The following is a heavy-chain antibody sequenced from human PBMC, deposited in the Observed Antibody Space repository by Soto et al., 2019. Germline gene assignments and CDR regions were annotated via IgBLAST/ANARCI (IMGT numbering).Heavy chain of an antibody. CDR1: GFSFGDSY. CDR3: AKTRVADSGYYFDH. Sequence: QVQLVESGGGLVKPGGSLRLSCAASGFSFGDSYVSWIRQSAGKGLEWLSYISGGSSYTKYAESVKGRFTISRDNARRSLFLQVNGLRADDTAIYYCAKTRVADSGYYFDHWGQGTMVTVSS. CDR2: ISGGSSYT. J-gene: IGHJ4*02. D-gene: IGHD3-10*01. V-gene: IGHV3-11*05.